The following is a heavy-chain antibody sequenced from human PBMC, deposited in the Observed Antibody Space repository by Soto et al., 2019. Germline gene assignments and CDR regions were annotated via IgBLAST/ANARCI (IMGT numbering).Heavy chain of an antibody. D-gene: IGHD4-17*01. Sequence: GGSLRLSCAASGFTVSSNYMSWVRQAPGKGLEWVSVIYSGGSTYYADSVKGRFTISRDNSKNTLYLQMNSLRAEDTAVYYCAGASTEGPEGDYSLFSYYYYYMDVWGKGTTVTVSS. CDR3: AGASTEGPEGDYSLFSYYYYYMDV. J-gene: IGHJ6*03. CDR1: GFTVSSNY. CDR2: IYSGGST. V-gene: IGHV3-66*01.